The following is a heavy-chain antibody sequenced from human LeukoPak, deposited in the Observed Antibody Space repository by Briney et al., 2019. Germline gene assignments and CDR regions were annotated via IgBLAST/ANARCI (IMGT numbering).Heavy chain of an antibody. J-gene: IGHJ3*02. CDR2: ISTDGSST. D-gene: IGHD6-6*01. CDR1: GFTFSSYW. V-gene: IGHV3-74*01. CDR3: VREYSSSSGRAFDM. Sequence: GGSLRLSCAASGFTFSSYWMHWVRQVPGKGLVWVSRISTDGSSTNSADSVKGRLTISRDNAKNTLYLQMNSLRAEDTAVYCWVREYSSSSGRAFDMWGQGTMVTVSP.